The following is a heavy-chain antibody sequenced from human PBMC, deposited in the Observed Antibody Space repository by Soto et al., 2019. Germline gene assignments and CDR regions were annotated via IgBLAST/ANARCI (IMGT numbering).Heavy chain of an antibody. CDR1: GFTFRSYG. J-gene: IGHJ3*02. CDR3: AREPSLDAFDI. V-gene: IGHV3-33*01. Sequence: LRLSCAASGFTFRSYGMHWVRQAPGKGLEWVAVIWYDGSNKYYADSVKGRFTISRDNSKNTLYLQMNSVRAEDTAVYYCAREPSLDAFDIWGQGTMVTVSS. CDR2: IWYDGSNK.